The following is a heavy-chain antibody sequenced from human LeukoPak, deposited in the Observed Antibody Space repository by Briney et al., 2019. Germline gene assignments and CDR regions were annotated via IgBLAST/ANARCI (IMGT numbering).Heavy chain of an antibody. D-gene: IGHD3-22*01. CDR3: ARAYYDSSGYYEFVY. CDR1: GFTFSSYS. J-gene: IGHJ4*02. V-gene: IGHV3-48*01. Sequence: GGSLRLSCAASGFTFSSYSMNWVRQAPGKGLEWVSYISSSSSTIYYADSVKGRFTISRDNAKNSLYLQMNSLRAEDTAVYYCARAYYDSSGYYEFVYWGQGTLVTVSS. CDR2: ISSSSSTI.